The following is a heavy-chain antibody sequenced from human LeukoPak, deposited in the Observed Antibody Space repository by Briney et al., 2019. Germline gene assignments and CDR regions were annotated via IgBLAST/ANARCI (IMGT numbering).Heavy chain of an antibody. V-gene: IGHV4-31*03. Sequence: SQTLSLTCTVSGGSIISGGYYWSWIRQHPGKGLEWIGYIYYSGSTYYNPSLKSRVTISVDTSKNQFSLKLSSVTAADTAVYYCARSEESSSWYPVGFDPWGQGTLVTVSS. CDR1: GGSIISGGYY. J-gene: IGHJ5*02. CDR2: IYYSGST. D-gene: IGHD6-13*01. CDR3: ARSEESSSWYPVGFDP.